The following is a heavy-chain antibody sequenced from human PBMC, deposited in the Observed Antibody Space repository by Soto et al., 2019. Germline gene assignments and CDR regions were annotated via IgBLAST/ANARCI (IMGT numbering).Heavy chain of an antibody. CDR3: ARDGGYTGYEQGNPFDI. CDR2: MYATGTT. D-gene: IGHD5-12*01. V-gene: IGHV4-4*07. J-gene: IGHJ3*02. CDR1: GGSISPYF. Sequence: QVQLQESGPGLVKPSETLSLTCTVSGGSISPYFWSWIRQPVGKGLEWIGRMYATGTTNYNPSLKSRVSMSIDTSENQFSLKLRSVTAADTAVYYCARDGGYTGYEQGNPFDIWGQGTMVSVSS.